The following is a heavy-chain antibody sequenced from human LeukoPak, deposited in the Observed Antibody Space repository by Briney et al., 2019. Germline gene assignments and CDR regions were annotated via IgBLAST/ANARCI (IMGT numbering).Heavy chain of an antibody. CDR1: GFMFRNYW. D-gene: IGHD2-2*01. CDR2: IKQDGGEK. CDR3: ARVIYCSSTSCPPSAFDI. V-gene: IGHV3-7*01. J-gene: IGHJ3*02. Sequence: GGSLRLSCAGSGFMFRNYWMTWVRQAPGKGLEWVANIKQDGGEKYYVDSVKGRFTISRDNAKKSLYLQMNSLRAEDTAFYYCARVIYCSSTSCPPSAFDIWGQGTMVTVSS.